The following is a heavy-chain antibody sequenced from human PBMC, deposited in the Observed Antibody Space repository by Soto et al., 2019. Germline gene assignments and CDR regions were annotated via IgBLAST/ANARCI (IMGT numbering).Heavy chain of an antibody. CDR3: AKGFWAVAGTRYFDF. D-gene: IGHD6-19*01. V-gene: IGHV3-23*01. Sequence: GGSLRLSCAASGFTFSGYGMSWVRQAPGKGLEWVSVISGSGDSTYYADSVKGRFTISRDNSKNTLYLQMNSLRAEDTAVYYCAKGFWAVAGTRYFDFWGQGTQGTVSS. J-gene: IGHJ4*02. CDR1: GFTFSGYG. CDR2: ISGSGDST.